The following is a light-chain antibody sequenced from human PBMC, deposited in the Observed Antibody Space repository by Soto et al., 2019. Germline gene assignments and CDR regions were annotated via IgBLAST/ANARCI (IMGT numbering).Light chain of an antibody. CDR2: EAF. Sequence: QSVLTQPASVSGSPGQSITISCTGTSSDVGSDNVVPWYQHYPGKAPQLMIYEAFKRPSEVSSRFSGSKSGNTASLTISGLQAEDEADYYCCSHAGRDTYVFGTGTKLTVL. CDR3: CSHAGRDTYV. CDR1: SSDVGSDNV. V-gene: IGLV2-23*01. J-gene: IGLJ1*01.